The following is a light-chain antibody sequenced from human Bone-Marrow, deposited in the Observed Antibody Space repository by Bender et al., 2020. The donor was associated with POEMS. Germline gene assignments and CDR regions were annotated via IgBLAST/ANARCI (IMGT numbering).Light chain of an antibody. CDR3: SSYTSSNTLV. Sequence: QSGLTQPASVSGSPGQSITLSCAGTSSDVGAYEYVSWYQQHPGKAPKLIIFDVTNRPSGVSNRFSGSKSGNAASLTISGLQAEDEADYYCSSYTSSNTLVFGGGTKLTVL. J-gene: IGLJ3*02. V-gene: IGLV2-14*01. CDR1: SSDVGAYEY. CDR2: DVT.